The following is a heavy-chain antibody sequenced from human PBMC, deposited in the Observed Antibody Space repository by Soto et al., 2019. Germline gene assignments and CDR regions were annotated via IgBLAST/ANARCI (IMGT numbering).Heavy chain of an antibody. CDR2: IHSDGSST. J-gene: IGHJ3*01. V-gene: IGHV3-74*01. CDR1: GFTSISSW. CDR3: ARGDRGAFDL. Sequence: EVQLVESGGGLVRPGGSLSLSFAASGFTSISSWMNWVRQAPGKGLVWVSRIHSDGSSTTYADFVKGRFIISRDNARNTVDLQMNSVRVEDTAVYYCARGDRGAFDLWGQGTVVTVSS. D-gene: IGHD1-26*01.